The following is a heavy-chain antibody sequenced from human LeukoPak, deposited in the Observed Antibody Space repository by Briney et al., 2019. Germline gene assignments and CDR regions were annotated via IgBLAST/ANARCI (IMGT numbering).Heavy chain of an antibody. V-gene: IGHV4-39*01. CDR2: IYYSGST. Sequence: KTSETLSLTCTVSGGSISSSSYYWGWIRQPPGKGLEWIGSIYYSGSTYYNPSLKSRVTIFVDTSKNQFSLKLSSVTAADTAVYXXXXXXRQLWGNGKKYYFDYWGQGTLVTVSS. CDR3: XXXXRQLWGNGKKYYFDY. D-gene: IGHD5-18*01. J-gene: IGHJ4*02. CDR1: GGSISSSSYY.